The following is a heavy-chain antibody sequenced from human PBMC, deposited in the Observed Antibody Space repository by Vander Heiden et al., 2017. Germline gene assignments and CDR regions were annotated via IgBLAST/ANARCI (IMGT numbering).Heavy chain of an antibody. CDR2: ISGTGNTA. D-gene: IGHD5-12*01. Sequence: EVKLLESGGGLVQPGGSLRLPCVGSGFPLRRYAMSWVRQTPAKGLEWVAAISGTGNTANYADSVKGRFTISRDNSKNMLFLDMNSLRAEDTGVYFCAKDPYSYGYDIVTYFDCWGQGTQVTVSS. CDR3: AKDPYSYGYDIVTYFDC. J-gene: IGHJ4*02. CDR1: GFPLRRYA. V-gene: IGHV3-23*01.